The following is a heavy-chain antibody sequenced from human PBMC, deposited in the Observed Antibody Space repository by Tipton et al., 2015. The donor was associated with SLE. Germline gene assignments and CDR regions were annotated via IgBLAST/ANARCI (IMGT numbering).Heavy chain of an antibody. CDR1: GGSISGYS. Sequence: TLSLTCTVSGGSISGYSWSWIRQPPGKGLEWIGEIKHSGSTNYNPSLKSRVTISVDTSKNQFSLKLSSVTAADTAVYYCARLGHSMRRDYYYGMDVWGQGTTVTVSS. D-gene: IGHD6-13*01. CDR3: ARLGHSMRRDYYYGMDV. J-gene: IGHJ6*02. V-gene: IGHV4-34*01. CDR2: IKHSGST.